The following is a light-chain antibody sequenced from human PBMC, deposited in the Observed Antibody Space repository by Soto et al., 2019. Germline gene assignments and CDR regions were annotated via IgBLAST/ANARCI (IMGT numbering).Light chain of an antibody. CDR3: QQYGTAPIT. CDR1: QSVASGH. J-gene: IGKJ5*01. Sequence: ETVLTQSPGTLSLSPGERATLPFRSSQSVASGHLAWYQQTPGQAPRLLVSDASSRATGIPDRFSGSASGTDFTLTISRLEPEDSAMYYCQQYGTAPITFGQGTRLEIK. CDR2: DAS. V-gene: IGKV3-20*01.